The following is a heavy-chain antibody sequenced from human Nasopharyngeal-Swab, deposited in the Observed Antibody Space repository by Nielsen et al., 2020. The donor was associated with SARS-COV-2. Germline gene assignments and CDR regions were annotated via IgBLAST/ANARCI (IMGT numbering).Heavy chain of an antibody. CDR1: GFTFSSYA. D-gene: IGHD2-15*01. CDR3: AKGRYCSGGACYFSGFDY. J-gene: IGHJ4*02. V-gene: IGHV3-23*01. CDR2: VSGSGGTT. Sequence: GESLKISCAASGFTFSSYAMSWVRQAPGKGLEWVSGVSGSGGTTKYADSVKGRFTISRDNSKNKLYLQMHSLRVEDTAVYYCAKGRYCSGGACYFSGFDYWGLGTLVTVSS.